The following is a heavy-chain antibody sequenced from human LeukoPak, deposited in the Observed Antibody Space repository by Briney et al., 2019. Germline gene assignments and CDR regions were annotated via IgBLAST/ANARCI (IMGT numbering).Heavy chain of an antibody. V-gene: IGHV4-30-2*01. CDR1: GGSISGGGYS. CDR2: IYHSGST. CDR3: ARSCGGDCYGAFDI. J-gene: IGHJ3*02. D-gene: IGHD2-21*02. Sequence: SETLSLTCAVSGGSISGGGYSWSWIRQPPGKGLEWIGYIYHSGSTYYNPSLKSRVTISVDRSKNQFSLKLSSVTAADTAVYYCARSCGGDCYGAFDIWGQGTMVTVSS.